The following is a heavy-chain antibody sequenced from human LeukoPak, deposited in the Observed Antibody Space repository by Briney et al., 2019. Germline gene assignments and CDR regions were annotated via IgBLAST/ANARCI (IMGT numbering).Heavy chain of an antibody. CDR3: AKDSGGSIDY. J-gene: IGHJ4*02. D-gene: IGHD3-10*01. Sequence: GGSLRLSCAVSGFTFSSYTMHWVRQAPGKGLEWVSAISGSGDMTNYADSVKGRFTISRDNSKNTLYLQMNSLRAEDTALYFCAKDSGGSIDYWGQGTLVTVSS. CDR1: GFTFSSYT. V-gene: IGHV3-23*01. CDR2: ISGSGDMT.